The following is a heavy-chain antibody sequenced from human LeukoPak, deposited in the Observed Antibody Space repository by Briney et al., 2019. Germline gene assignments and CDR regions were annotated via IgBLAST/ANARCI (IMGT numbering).Heavy chain of an antibody. CDR1: GFTFSSYA. J-gene: IGHJ5*02. Sequence: PGGSLRLSCAASGFTFSSYAMSWVRQAPGKGLEWVSAISGSGGSTYYADSVKGRFTISRDNSKSTLYLQMNSLRAEDTAVYYCAKAPNGDYGGNWFDPWGQGTLVTVSS. CDR2: ISGSGGST. D-gene: IGHD4-17*01. CDR3: AKAPNGDYGGNWFDP. V-gene: IGHV3-23*01.